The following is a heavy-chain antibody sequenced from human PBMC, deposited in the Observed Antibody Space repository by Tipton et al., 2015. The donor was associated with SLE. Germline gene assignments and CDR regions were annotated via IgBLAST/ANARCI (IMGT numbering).Heavy chain of an antibody. CDR2: IRSKASNYAT. J-gene: IGHJ4*02. Sequence: SLRLSCAASGFTFSGSAMHWVRQASWKGLAWVGRIRSKASNYATAYAASVKGRFTMSRDDSKNTAYLQMNSLKTEDTAVYYCARSWPYVWGSYDYWGQGTLVTVSS. CDR1: GFTFSGSA. V-gene: IGHV3-73*01. D-gene: IGHD3-16*01. CDR3: ARSWPYVWGSYDY.